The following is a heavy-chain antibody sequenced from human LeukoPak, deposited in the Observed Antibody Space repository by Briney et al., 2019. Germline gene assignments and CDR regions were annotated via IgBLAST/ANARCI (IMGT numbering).Heavy chain of an antibody. CDR1: GFTFTSYA. Sequence: GGSLRLSCAASGFTFTSYAMSWVRQAPGKGLEWVSAIRSSGDSTYYADSVKGRFTISRDNSKNTLYLQMNSLRAEDTALYYCAKGNWNKLEVFDYWGQGTLVTVSS. D-gene: IGHD1/OR15-1a*01. CDR3: AKGNWNKLEVFDY. V-gene: IGHV3-23*01. CDR2: IRSSGDST. J-gene: IGHJ4*02.